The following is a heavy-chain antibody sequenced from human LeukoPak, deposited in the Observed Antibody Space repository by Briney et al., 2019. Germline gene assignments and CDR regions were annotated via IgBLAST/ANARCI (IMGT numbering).Heavy chain of an antibody. CDR2: VYTSGSF. Sequence: PSETLSLTCTVSGASISSYYWSWIRQPAGKGLEWIGRVYTSGSFNYNSSLRSRVFMSVDRSTNQFSLKLSSVTAADTAVYYCAGRNYWGQGTLVTVSS. CDR1: GASISSYY. V-gene: IGHV4-4*07. J-gene: IGHJ4*02. CDR3: AGRNY.